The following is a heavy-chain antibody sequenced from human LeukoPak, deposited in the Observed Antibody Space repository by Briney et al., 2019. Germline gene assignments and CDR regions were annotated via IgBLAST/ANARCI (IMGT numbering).Heavy chain of an antibody. CDR3: AKADPYSSGWFRKIDY. CDR1: GFTFSSYA. CDR2: ISDSGVIT. J-gene: IGHJ4*02. Sequence: GGSLRLSCAASGFTFSSYAMSWVRQAPGKGLEWVSVISDSGVITYYADSVKGRFTISRGNSKNTLYLQMNTLRPEDTAVYYCAKADPYSSGWFRKIDYWGQGTLVTVSS. V-gene: IGHV3-23*01. D-gene: IGHD6-19*01.